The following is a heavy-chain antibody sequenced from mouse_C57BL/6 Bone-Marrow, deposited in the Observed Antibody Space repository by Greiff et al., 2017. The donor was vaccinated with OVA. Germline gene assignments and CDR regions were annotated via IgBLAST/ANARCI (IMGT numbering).Heavy chain of an antibody. Sequence: VKLVESGAELVRPGTSVKMSCKASGYTFTNYWIGWAKQRPGHGLEWIGDIYPGGGSTNYNEKFKGKATLTAAKSSSPAYMQISSLTSEDSAIYYCARYWVGPHWYFDVWGTGTTVTVSS. CDR2: IYPGGGST. CDR1: GYTFTNYW. J-gene: IGHJ1*03. D-gene: IGHD4-1*01. V-gene: IGHV1-63*01. CDR3: ARYWVGPHWYFDV.